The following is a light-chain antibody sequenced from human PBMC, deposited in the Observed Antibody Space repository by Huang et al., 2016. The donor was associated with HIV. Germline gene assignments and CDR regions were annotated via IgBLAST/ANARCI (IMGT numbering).Light chain of an antibody. V-gene: IGKV1-NL1*01. CDR1: QGISNS. CDR3: QQYYTNPRT. Sequence: DIQMTQSPSSRSAFVGDRVTITCRASQGISNSLAWYQQKPGKAPKLLLYAASRLESGVPSRFSGSGSGTDYTLTISSLQPEDFATYFCQQYYTNPRTFGRGTKVEIK. CDR2: AAS. J-gene: IGKJ1*01.